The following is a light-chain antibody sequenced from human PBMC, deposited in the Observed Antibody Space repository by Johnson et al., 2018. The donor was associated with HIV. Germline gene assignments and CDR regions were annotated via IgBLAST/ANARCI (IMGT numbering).Light chain of an antibody. J-gene: IGLJ1*01. CDR2: ETN. Sequence: QSALTQPPSVSAAPGQKVTISCSGSSSNIGNNYVSWYQQLPGAAPNLLIYETNNRPSGIPDRFSGSTSGTSATLGITGLQTGDEAEYYCGTWDSSLSAGVFGTGTKVTVL. CDR3: GTWDSSLSAGV. CDR1: SSNIGNNY. V-gene: IGLV1-51*02.